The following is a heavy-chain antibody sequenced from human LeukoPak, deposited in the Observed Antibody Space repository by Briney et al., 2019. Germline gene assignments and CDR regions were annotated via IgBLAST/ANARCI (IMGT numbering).Heavy chain of an antibody. V-gene: IGHV1-18*01. D-gene: IGHD1-14*01. Sequence: ASVKVSCKASGYTFNTYGISWVRQVPGRGLEWMGWISAYNGDTNYAQKLQGRVTMTTDTSTSTAYMGLRSLRSDDTAVYYCARGDNWNHAGFDYWGQGTLVTVSS. CDR3: ARGDNWNHAGFDY. J-gene: IGHJ4*02. CDR1: GYTFNTYG. CDR2: ISAYNGDT.